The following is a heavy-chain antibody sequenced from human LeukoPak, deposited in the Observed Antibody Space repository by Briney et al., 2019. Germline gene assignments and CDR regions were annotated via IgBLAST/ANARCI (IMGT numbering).Heavy chain of an antibody. J-gene: IGHJ4*02. CDR1: GYSFSVYW. V-gene: IGHV5-51*01. CDR3: ARKMGCSGGSCHYFDY. CDR2: IYPGDSET. D-gene: IGHD2-15*01. Sequence: GESLKISCKGSGYSFSVYWIGWVRQMPGKGLEWMGIIYPGDSETRYSPSFQGQVTISADKSISPAYLQWSSLKASDTAMYYCARKMGCSGGSCHYFDYWGQGTLLTVSS.